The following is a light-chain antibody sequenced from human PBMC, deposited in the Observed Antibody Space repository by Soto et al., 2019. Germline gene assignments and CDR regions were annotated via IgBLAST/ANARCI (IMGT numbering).Light chain of an antibody. Sequence: QSVLTQPASVSGSPGQSITISCTGTSSDIGAYNYVSWYQQHPGKAPKLMIYAVSNRPSGVSNRFSGSKSGNTASLTISGLQAEDEAEYFCFSYTATGTYVFGTGTKVTVL. CDR3: FSYTATGTYV. CDR1: SSDIGAYNY. CDR2: AVS. J-gene: IGLJ1*01. V-gene: IGLV2-14*01.